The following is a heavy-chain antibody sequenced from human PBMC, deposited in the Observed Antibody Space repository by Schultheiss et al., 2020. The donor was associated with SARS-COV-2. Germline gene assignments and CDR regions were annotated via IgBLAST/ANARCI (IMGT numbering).Heavy chain of an antibody. Sequence: SQTLSLTCTVSGGSISSYYWSWIRQPAGKGLEWIGYIYYGGSTNYNPSLKSRVTMSVDTSKNQFSLKLNSVTAADTAVYYCARRGYTYGSPTFDYWGQGTLVTVSS. D-gene: IGHD5-18*01. CDR2: IYYGGST. CDR1: GGSISSYY. J-gene: IGHJ4*02. V-gene: IGHV4-59*12. CDR3: ARRGYTYGSPTFDY.